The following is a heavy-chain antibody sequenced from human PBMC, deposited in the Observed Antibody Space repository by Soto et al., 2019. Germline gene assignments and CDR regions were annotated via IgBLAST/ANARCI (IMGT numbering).Heavy chain of an antibody. J-gene: IGHJ6*02. CDR1: GGTPSNSA. CDR2: IIPVFGLV. D-gene: IGHD2-15*01. V-gene: IGHV1-69*01. Sequence: QVHLLLQAGAEVKKPGSSVKVSCKASGGTPSNSAISWVRQAPGQGLEWMGGIIPVFGLVKYAQNFQGRVRITSGESTHTAYLELSSLRPEDTGVYYCAGGRIVVVGSTAYHRMDVWGQGTTVTVAS. CDR3: AGGRIVVVGSTAYHRMDV.